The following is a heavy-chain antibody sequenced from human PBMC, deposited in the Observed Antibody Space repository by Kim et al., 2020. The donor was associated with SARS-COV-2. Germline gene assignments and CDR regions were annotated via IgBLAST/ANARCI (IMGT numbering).Heavy chain of an antibody. CDR3: ARDANWGYHLDH. CDR2: ISYDAKNK. V-gene: IGHV3-30*04. Sequence: GGSLRLSCAASGFTFSTSAMHWVRQAPGKGLEWVAVISYDAKNKYYADSVKGRFTISRDNSKNTLYLQMNSLRVEDTAVYYCARDANWGYHLDHWGQGTL. CDR1: GFTFSTSA. J-gene: IGHJ4*02. D-gene: IGHD7-27*01.